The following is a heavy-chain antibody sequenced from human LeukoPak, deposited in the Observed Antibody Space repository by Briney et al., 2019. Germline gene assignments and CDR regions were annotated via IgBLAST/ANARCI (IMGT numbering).Heavy chain of an antibody. Sequence: PSETLSLTCTVSGGSISSYYWSWIRQPPGKGLEWIGYIYYSGSTNYNPSLKSRVIISVDTSKNQFSLKLSSVTAVDTAVYYCARVSFDYYDSSGYSLDYWGQGTLVTVSS. CDR1: GGSISSYY. V-gene: IGHV4-59*01. D-gene: IGHD3-22*01. CDR3: ARVSFDYYDSSGYSLDY. J-gene: IGHJ4*02. CDR2: IYYSGST.